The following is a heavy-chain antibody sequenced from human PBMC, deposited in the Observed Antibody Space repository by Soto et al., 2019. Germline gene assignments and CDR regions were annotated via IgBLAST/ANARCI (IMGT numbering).Heavy chain of an antibody. Sequence: PGGSLRLSCAASGFTFSSYAMHWVRQAPGKGLEWVAVISYDGSNKYYADSVKGRFTISRDNSKNTLYLQMDSLRAEDTAVYYCAREGRRTGWFDPWGQGTLVTVSS. CDR1: GFTFSSYA. CDR3: AREGRRTGWFDP. CDR2: ISYDGSNK. V-gene: IGHV3-30-3*01. J-gene: IGHJ5*02.